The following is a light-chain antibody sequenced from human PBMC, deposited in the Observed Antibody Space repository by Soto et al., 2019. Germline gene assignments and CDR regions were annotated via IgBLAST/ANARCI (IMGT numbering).Light chain of an antibody. V-gene: IGKV1-39*01. Sequence: DIQMTQSPSSLSASVGDRVTITCRASQSISSYLNWYQQKPGKAPKLLIYAASSLQSGVPSRFSGSGSGTDFTLTIGSLQPEDLATYYCQQSYSTPLTFGGGTKVDIK. CDR3: QQSYSTPLT. J-gene: IGKJ4*01. CDR1: QSISSY. CDR2: AAS.